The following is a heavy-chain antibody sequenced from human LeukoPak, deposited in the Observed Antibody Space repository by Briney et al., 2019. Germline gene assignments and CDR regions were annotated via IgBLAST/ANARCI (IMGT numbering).Heavy chain of an antibody. D-gene: IGHD3-9*01. Sequence: SSETPSLTCAVYGGSFSGYYWSWIRQPAGKGLEWIGRIYISGSTNYNPSLKSRVTISVDTSKNQFSLKLSSVTAADTAVYYCARRYIDILTGYHRGELYWYFDLWGRGTLVTVSS. CDR2: IYISGST. J-gene: IGHJ2*01. CDR1: GGSFSGYY. V-gene: IGHV4-59*10. CDR3: ARRYIDILTGYHRGELYWYFDL.